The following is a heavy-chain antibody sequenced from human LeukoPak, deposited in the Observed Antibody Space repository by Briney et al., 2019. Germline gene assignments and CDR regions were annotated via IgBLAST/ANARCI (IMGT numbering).Heavy chain of an antibody. J-gene: IGHJ4*02. CDR1: GFTFSSYA. CDR3: ARENYGDHYFDY. D-gene: IGHD4-17*01. CDR2: ISYDGSNK. V-gene: IGHV3-30-3*01. Sequence: GGSLRLSCAASGFTFSSYAMHWVRQAPGKGLEWVAVISYDGSNKYYADSVKDRFTISRDNSKNTLYLQMNSLRAEDTAVYYCARENYGDHYFDYWGQGTLVTVSS.